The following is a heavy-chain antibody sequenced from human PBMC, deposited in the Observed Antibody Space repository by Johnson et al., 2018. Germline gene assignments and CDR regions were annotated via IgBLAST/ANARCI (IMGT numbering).Heavy chain of an antibody. D-gene: IGHD5-24*01. CDR2: MNPNGDNA. Sequence: QVQLVQSGAEVKKPGASVKVSCKASGYSFTIYGIHWVRQAAGQGLEWMGWMNPNGDNAGYAQKFQGRVSMTRNTSMNTAYMELNSMRPEDTAVYYFARGRDGYHFLSAFDIWGQGTMVTVSS. J-gene: IGHJ3*02. CDR1: GYSFTIYG. CDR3: ARGRDGYHFLSAFDI. V-gene: IGHV1-8*01.